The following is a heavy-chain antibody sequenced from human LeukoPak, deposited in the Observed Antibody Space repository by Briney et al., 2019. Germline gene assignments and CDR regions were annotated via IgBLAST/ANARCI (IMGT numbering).Heavy chain of an antibody. V-gene: IGHV4-34*01. CDR2: INHSGST. J-gene: IGHJ6*03. Sequence: PSETLSLTCAVYGGSFSGYYWSWIRQPPGKGLEWIGEINHSGSTNYNPSLKSRVTISVDTSKNQFSLKLGSVTAADTAVYYCARHHDDSSGFLRDYYYMDVWGKGTTVTISS. D-gene: IGHD3-22*01. CDR3: ARHHDDSSGFLRDYYYMDV. CDR1: GGSFSGYY.